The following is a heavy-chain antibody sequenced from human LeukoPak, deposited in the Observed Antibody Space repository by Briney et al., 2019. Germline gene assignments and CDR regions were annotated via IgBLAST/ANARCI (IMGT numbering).Heavy chain of an antibody. V-gene: IGHV4-59*01. Sequence: SETLSLTCTVSGGSISNYYWSWIRQPPGKGLEWIGYIYYSGSTNYNPSLKSRVTISVDTSKNQFSLKLSSVTATDTAVYYCARDRSPEHYYDSSHWDYYYGMDVWGQGTTVTVSS. J-gene: IGHJ6*02. CDR2: IYYSGST. CDR1: GGSISNYY. CDR3: ARDRSPEHYYDSSHWDYYYGMDV. D-gene: IGHD3-22*01.